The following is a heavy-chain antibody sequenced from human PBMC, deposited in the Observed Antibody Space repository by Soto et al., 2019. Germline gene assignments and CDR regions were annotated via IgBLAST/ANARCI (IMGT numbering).Heavy chain of an antibody. CDR1: GGNFIGYY. Sequence: ASETLSHTCSVYGGNFIGYYWSWIRQPPGKGLEWIGEINHSGSTNYNPSLKSRVTISVDTSKNQFSLKLSSVTAADTAVYYCARGGGEFGVYGSGSYPYWGQGTLVTVSS. D-gene: IGHD3-10*01. CDR2: INHSGST. CDR3: ARGGGEFGVYGSGSYPY. V-gene: IGHV4-34*01. J-gene: IGHJ4*02.